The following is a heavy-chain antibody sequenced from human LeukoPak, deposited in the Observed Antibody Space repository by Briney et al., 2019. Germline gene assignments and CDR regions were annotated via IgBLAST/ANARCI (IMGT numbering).Heavy chain of an antibody. CDR1: GFTVSSNY. D-gene: IGHD4-17*01. CDR2: IYSGGST. V-gene: IGHV3-53*01. Sequence: GGSLRLSCAASGFTVSSNYMSWVRQAPGKGLEWVSVIYSGGSTYYADSVKGRFTISRGNSKNTLYLQMNSLRAEDTAVYYCARDLFDYGDPRSYWGQGTLVTVSS. CDR3: ARDLFDYGDPRSY. J-gene: IGHJ4*02.